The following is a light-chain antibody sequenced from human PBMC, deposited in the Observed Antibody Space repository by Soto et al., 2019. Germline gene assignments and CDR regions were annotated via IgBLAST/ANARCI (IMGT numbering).Light chain of an antibody. CDR1: QSISDG. V-gene: IGKV1-5*01. Sequence: ITQSPAALSAPVLERVTLTCRASQSISDGVAWYQQKPGKAPSLLIFDASTLKSGVPSRFSGSGSGTEFTLTISSLQADDFATYYCLQYDSYSWTFGQGTKVDIK. CDR2: DAS. J-gene: IGKJ1*01. CDR3: LQYDSYSWT.